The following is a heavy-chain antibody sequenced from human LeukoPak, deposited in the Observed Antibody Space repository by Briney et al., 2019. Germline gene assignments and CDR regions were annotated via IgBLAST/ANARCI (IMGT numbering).Heavy chain of an antibody. CDR2: VSGDGSIQ. CDR1: GLIFSSFA. Sequence: GRSLRLSCAASGLIFSSFAMHWVRQAPGKGLEWVAVVSGDGSIQVYADSVKGRFAISRDNSKNTLHLQMNSLRDEDTAVYYCARDPVSGVPDYFDYWGQGTLVTVSS. CDR3: ARDPVSGVPDYFDY. J-gene: IGHJ4*02. V-gene: IGHV3-30*09. D-gene: IGHD2-8*01.